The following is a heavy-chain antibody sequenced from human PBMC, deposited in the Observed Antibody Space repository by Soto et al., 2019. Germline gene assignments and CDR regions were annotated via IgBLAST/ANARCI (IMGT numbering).Heavy chain of an antibody. CDR3: ARFAILGYCSSNSCYGTRGWFXP. V-gene: IGHV1-18*01. Sequence: ASVKVSCKASGYTFTSYGISWVRQAPGQGLEWMGWISAYNGNTNYAQKLQGRVTMTTDTSPSTAYMELRSLRSDDTAVYYCARFAILGYCSSNSCYGTRGWFXPWGQGTLVXVSS. CDR2: ISAYNGNT. D-gene: IGHD2-2*01. CDR1: GYTFTSYG. J-gene: IGHJ5*02.